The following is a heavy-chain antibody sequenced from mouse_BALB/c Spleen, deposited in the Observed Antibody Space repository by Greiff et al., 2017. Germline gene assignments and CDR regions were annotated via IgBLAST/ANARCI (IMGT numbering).Heavy chain of an antibody. CDR3: ARPTYYGSRGFAY. D-gene: IGHD1-1*01. Sequence: QVQLKESGPGLVAPSQSLSITCTVSGFSLTSYGVHWVRQPPGKGLEWLGVIWAGGSTNYNSALMSRLSISKDNSKSQVFLKMNSLQTDDTAMYDCARPTYYGSRGFAYWGQGTLVTVSA. CDR1: GFSLTSYG. CDR2: IWAGGST. J-gene: IGHJ3*01. V-gene: IGHV2-9*02.